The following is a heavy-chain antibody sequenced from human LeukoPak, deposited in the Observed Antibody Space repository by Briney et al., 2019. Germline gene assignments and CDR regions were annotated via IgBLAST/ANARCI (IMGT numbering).Heavy chain of an antibody. CDR3: ARAGYYGSGSYPIKFDY. Sequence: GGSLRLSCAASGFTFSSYAMHWVRQAPGKGLEWEAVISYDGSNKYYADSVKGRFTISRDNSKNTLYLQMNSLRAEDTAVYYCARAGYYGSGSYPIKFDYWGQGTLVTVSS. J-gene: IGHJ4*02. CDR1: GFTFSSYA. V-gene: IGHV3-30*04. D-gene: IGHD3-10*01. CDR2: ISYDGSNK.